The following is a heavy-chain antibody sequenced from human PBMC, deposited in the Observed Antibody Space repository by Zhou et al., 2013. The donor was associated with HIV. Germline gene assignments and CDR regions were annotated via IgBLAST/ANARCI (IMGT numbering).Heavy chain of an antibody. CDR3: ARGRTTATKSPTSDAFDI. D-gene: IGHD4-4*01. J-gene: IGHJ3*02. CDR1: GGTFSSYA. Sequence: QVQLVQSGAEVKKPGSSVKVSCKASGGTFSSYAISWVRQAPGQGLEWMGGIIPIFGTANYAQKFQGRVTITTDESTSTAYMELSSLRSEDTAVYYCARGRTTATKSPTSDAFDIWGQGTMVTVSS. CDR2: IIPIFGTA. V-gene: IGHV1-69*05.